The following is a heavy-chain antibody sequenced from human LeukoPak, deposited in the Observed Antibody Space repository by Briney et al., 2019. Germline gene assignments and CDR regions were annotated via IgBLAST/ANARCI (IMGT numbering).Heavy chain of an antibody. Sequence: PSQTLSLTCTVSGASISSGSYFWNWIRQHPGKGLEWIGNTYYRGNTYYNPSLKSRVTISVDTSKNQFSLKLSSVTAADTAVYYCARTLLNGPSVSWGEGTLVTVSS. CDR2: TYYRGNT. CDR3: ARTLLNGPSVS. CDR1: GASISSGSYF. V-gene: IGHV4-31*03. J-gene: IGHJ5*02. D-gene: IGHD5/OR15-5a*01.